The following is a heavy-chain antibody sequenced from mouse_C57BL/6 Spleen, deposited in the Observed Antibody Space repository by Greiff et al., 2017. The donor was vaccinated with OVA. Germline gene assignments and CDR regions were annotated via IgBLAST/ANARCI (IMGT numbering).Heavy chain of an antibody. D-gene: IGHD1-1*01. CDR3: ARWAGLYYYGSSWYFDV. CDR1: GYTFTSYW. J-gene: IGHJ1*03. V-gene: IGHV1-55*01. CDR2: IYPGSGST. Sequence: QVQLKQPGAELVKPGASVKMSCKASGYTFTSYWITWVKQRPGQGLEWIGDIYPGSGSTNYNEKFKSKATLTVDTSSSTAYMQLSSLTSEDSAVYYCARWAGLYYYGSSWYFDVWGTGTTVTVSS.